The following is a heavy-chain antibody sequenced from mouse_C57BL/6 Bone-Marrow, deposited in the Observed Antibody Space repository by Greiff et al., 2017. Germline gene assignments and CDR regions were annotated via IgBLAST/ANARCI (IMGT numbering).Heavy chain of an antibody. Sequence: VQLQQPGAELVKPGASVKLSCKASGYTFTSYWMHWVKQRPGRGLEWIGRIDPNSGGTKYNEKFKSKATLTVDKPSSTAYMQLSSLTSEDSAVYDCARGRGYYYGSSLGYAMDYWGQGTSVTVSS. J-gene: IGHJ4*01. V-gene: IGHV1-72*01. CDR3: ARGRGYYYGSSLGYAMDY. D-gene: IGHD1-1*01. CDR2: IDPNSGGT. CDR1: GYTFTSYW.